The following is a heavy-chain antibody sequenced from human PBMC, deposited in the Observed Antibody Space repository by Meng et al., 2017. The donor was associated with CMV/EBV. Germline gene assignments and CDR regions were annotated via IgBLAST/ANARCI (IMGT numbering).Heavy chain of an antibody. CDR2: IYSGGST. CDR3: ARNMIGAYGSGSYTSGLGEG. Sequence: GESLKISCAASGFTVSSNYMSWVRQAPGKGLEWVSVIYSGGSTYYADSVKGRFTISRDNSKNTLYLQMNSLRAEDTAVYYCARNMIGAYGSGSYTSGLGEGWGQGTLVTVSS. D-gene: IGHD3-10*01. V-gene: IGHV3-53*01. J-gene: IGHJ4*02. CDR1: GFTVSSNY.